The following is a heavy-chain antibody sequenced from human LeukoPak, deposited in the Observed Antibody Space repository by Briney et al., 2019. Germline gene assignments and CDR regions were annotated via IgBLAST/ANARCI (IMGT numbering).Heavy chain of an antibody. Sequence: GGSLRLSCAASGFTFSDYYMSWIRQAPGKGLEWISYISSSGSISYDADSVKGRFTISRDNAKNSLYLQMNSLRAEDTAVYYCARDGSGGSRQWFDPWGQGTLVTVSS. CDR2: ISSSGSIS. D-gene: IGHD2-15*01. J-gene: IGHJ5*02. CDR1: GFTFSDYY. CDR3: ARDGSGGSRQWFDP. V-gene: IGHV3-11*01.